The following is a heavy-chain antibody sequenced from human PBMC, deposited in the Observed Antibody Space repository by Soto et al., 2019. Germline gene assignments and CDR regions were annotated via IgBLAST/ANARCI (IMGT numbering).Heavy chain of an antibody. CDR3: ARSPRSSPYFDY. J-gene: IGHJ4*02. CDR1: GYTFSNFW. V-gene: IGHV5-51*01. Sequence: GESLKISCQSSGYTFSNFWIGWVRQLPGKGLEWMGIIYPGDHETRYSPSFHGKVTISADRSINTAYLQWNSLGASDTAFYFCARSPRSSPYFDYWGQGALVTVSS. CDR2: IYPGDHET. D-gene: IGHD6-13*01.